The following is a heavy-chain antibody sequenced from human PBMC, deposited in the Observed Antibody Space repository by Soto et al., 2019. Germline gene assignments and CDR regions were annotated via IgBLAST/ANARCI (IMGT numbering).Heavy chain of an antibody. CDR2: IRFDGSNI. CDR3: ARDGIGSVAFWGYLDY. D-gene: IGHD3-16*01. J-gene: IGHJ4*02. V-gene: IGHV3-33*01. Sequence: ELSRRLSCPAPASIFRSSRMPRVRQAPSKGLEWVAIIRFDGSNINYADAVMGRFTISRDNSKNMLYLEMNSLRVEDTALYYCARDGIGSVAFWGYLDYWGQGT. CDR1: ASIFRSSR.